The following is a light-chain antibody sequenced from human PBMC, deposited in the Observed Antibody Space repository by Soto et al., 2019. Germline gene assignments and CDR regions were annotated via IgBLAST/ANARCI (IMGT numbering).Light chain of an antibody. CDR1: QSVSGS. Sequence: ERVVTQSPATLSVSPGERATLSCRASQSVSGSLGWYQPKPGQAPRLLIYGASNTATGIPDRFSGGGPGTDFTITIRRLEPEDFAVYYCQQYGTSGTFGQGTKVDIK. J-gene: IGKJ1*01. V-gene: IGKV3-20*01. CDR3: QQYGTSGT. CDR2: GAS.